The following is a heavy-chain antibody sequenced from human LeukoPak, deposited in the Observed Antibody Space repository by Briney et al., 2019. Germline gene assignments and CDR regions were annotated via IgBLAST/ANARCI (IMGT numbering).Heavy chain of an antibody. J-gene: IGHJ5*02. V-gene: IGHV4-34*01. CDR2: INHSGST. Sequence: SETLSLTCAVYGGSFSGYYWSWIRQPPGKGLEWIGEINHSGSTNYNPSLKSRVTISVDTSKNQFSLKLSSVTAADTAVYYCARVGLVAIKNYGDWFDPWGQGTLVTVSS. CDR3: ARVGLVAIKNYGDWFDP. CDR1: GGSFSGYY. D-gene: IGHD4-17*01.